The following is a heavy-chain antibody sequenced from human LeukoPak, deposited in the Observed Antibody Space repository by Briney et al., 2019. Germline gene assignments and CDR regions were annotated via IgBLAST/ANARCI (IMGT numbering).Heavy chain of an antibody. V-gene: IGHV1-18*01. J-gene: IGHJ4*02. CDR1: GYTFTSYG. Sequence: GASVNVSCKASGYTFTSYGISWVRQAPGQGLEWMGWISAYNGNTNYAQKLQGRVTMTTDTSTSTAYMELRSLRSEDTAVYYCARDPQFCGGDCYFDYWGQGTLVTVSS. D-gene: IGHD2-21*02. CDR2: ISAYNGNT. CDR3: ARDPQFCGGDCYFDY.